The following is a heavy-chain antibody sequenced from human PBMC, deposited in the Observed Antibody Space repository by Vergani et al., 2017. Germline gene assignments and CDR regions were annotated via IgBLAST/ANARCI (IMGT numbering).Heavy chain of an antibody. CDR3: ARRCGGECSNYDYYGMDV. V-gene: IGHV1-69*01. D-gene: IGHD2-21*01. CDR2: ILPLFGTP. CDR1: GGTFSNHV. Sequence: QVQLVQSGAEVKKPGSSVKVSCKSSGGTFSNHVLAWVRQAPGQGLEWMGGILPLFGTPTYAQRFQGRVTITADESTSTAYMELSSLRSEDTAVYYCARRCGGECSNYDYYGMDVWGQGTTVTVSS. J-gene: IGHJ6*02.